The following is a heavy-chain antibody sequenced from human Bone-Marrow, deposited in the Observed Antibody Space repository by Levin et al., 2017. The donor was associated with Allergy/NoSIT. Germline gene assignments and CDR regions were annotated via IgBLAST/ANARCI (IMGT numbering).Heavy chain of an antibody. CDR2: ISDNGNSI. CDR1: GFTFSTYV. V-gene: IGHV3-64*02. Sequence: GGSLRLSCAASGFTFSTYVMHWVRQAPGKGLEYVAAISDNGNSIYYIDSVRGRFTISRDNSKITLYLQMGSLRAEDMGVYYCARSYKSYEDYMDVWGKGTTVTVSS. CDR3: ARSYKSYEDYMDV. J-gene: IGHJ6*03. D-gene: IGHD5-12*01.